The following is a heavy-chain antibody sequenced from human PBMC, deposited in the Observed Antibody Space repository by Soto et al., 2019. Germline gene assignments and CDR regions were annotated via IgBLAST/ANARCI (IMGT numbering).Heavy chain of an antibody. CDR2: VSANGRNT. D-gene: IGHD3-22*01. Sequence: EVNLLESGGDVVQPGGSLRLSCAASGFTFSSYAMNWVRQAPGKGLEWVSSVSANGRNTYYADSVKGRFTVSRDKSKNALFLQLDSLRVEDTAIYYCAKDRSSLGWLALGAPFDSWGPGTLVTVSS. J-gene: IGHJ4*02. CDR1: GFTFSSYA. V-gene: IGHV3-23*01. CDR3: AKDRSSLGWLALGAPFDS.